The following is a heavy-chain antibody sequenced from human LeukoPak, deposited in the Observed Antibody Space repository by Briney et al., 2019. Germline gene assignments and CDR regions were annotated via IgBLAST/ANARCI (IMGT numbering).Heavy chain of an antibody. CDR2: IYDSGST. Sequence: SETLSLTCTVSGGSIRSSYYYWGWIRQPPGKGLEWIGSIYDSGSTYYNPSLKSRVTISVDTSKNQFSLKLNSVTAADTAVYYCARGYCSGSSCYPYYFDYWGQGTLVTVSS. CDR1: GGSIRSSYYY. D-gene: IGHD2-15*01. CDR3: ARGYCSGSSCYPYYFDY. J-gene: IGHJ4*02. V-gene: IGHV4-39*01.